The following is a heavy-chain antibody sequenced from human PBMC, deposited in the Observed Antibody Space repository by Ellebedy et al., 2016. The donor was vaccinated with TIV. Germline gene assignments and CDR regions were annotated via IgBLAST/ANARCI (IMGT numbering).Heavy chain of an antibody. D-gene: IGHD4-17*01. V-gene: IGHV1-69*04. J-gene: IGHJ4*02. CDR1: GGTFSNYA. CDR2: INPLLGVA. CDR3: AADYGDYVAED. Sequence: AASVKVSCKASGGTFSNYAISWVRQAPGHGLEWMGRINPLLGVASYAQKSQGRLTIIADTATSTDYMELSSLTYEDTAVYYCAADYGDYVAEDWGQGTLITVSS.